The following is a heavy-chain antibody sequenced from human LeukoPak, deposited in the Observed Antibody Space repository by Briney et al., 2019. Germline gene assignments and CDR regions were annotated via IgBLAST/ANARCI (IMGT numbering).Heavy chain of an antibody. CDR2: FDPEDGET. J-gene: IGHJ4*02. CDR3: ATVGSRGWNYPQRY. Sequence: GASVTVSCKVSGYTLTELSMHWVRQAPGKGLEWMGGFDPEDGETIYAQKFQGRVTMTEDTSTDTAYMELSSLRSEDTAVYYCATVGSRGWNYPQRYWGQGTLVTVSS. D-gene: IGHD1-7*01. V-gene: IGHV1-24*01. CDR1: GYTLTELS.